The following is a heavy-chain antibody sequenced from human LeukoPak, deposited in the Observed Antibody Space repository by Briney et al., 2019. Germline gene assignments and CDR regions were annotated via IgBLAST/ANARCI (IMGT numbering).Heavy chain of an antibody. CDR1: AFTFNRNA. D-gene: IGHD6-19*01. J-gene: IGHJ1*01. Sequence: GGSLRLSCSATAFTFNRNAISRVRQASGKGLEWVSTTGCSGDKTFYADSVKGRFTISRDNSKNMVHLQMNSLTGEDTALYYFVRRGDVSSGWGDHYIWGQGALVSVSS. V-gene: IGHV3-23*01. CDR2: TGCSGDKT. CDR3: VRRGDVSSGWGDHYI.